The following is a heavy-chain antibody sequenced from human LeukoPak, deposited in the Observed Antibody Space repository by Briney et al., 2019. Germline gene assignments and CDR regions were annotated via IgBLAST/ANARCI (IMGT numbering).Heavy chain of an antibody. V-gene: IGHV3-7*01. Sequence: GGSLRLSCAASGFTFSRHNMNWVRQAPGKGLEWVANINQDGSEKYYVDSVKGRFTISRDNAKNSLYLQMNSLRAEDTAVYYCASKSGSHNYWGQGTLVTVSS. J-gene: IGHJ4*02. CDR1: GFTFSRHN. CDR2: INQDGSEK. D-gene: IGHD5-12*01. CDR3: ASKSGSHNY.